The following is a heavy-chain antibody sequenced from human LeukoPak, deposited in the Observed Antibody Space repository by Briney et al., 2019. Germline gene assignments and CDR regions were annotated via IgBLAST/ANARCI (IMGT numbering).Heavy chain of an antibody. CDR3: ARVNYDFWSGSPANYYMDV. Sequence: GGSLRLSCAASGFTFSSYSMNWVRQAPGKGLEWVSSISSSSSYIYYADSVKGRFTISRDNAKNSLYLQMNSLRAEDTAVYYCARVNYDFWSGSPANYYMDVWGKGTTVTVSS. J-gene: IGHJ6*03. CDR2: ISSSSSYI. V-gene: IGHV3-21*01. CDR1: GFTFSSYS. D-gene: IGHD3-3*01.